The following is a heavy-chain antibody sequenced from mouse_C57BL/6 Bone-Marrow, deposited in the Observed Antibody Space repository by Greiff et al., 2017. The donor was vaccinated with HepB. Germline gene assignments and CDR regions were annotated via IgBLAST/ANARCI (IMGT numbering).Heavy chain of an antibody. CDR2: IHPNSGST. J-gene: IGHJ2*01. CDR1: GYTFTSYW. V-gene: IGHV1-64*01. D-gene: IGHD1-1*01. Sequence: VQLQQPGAELVKPGASVKLSCKASGYTFTSYWMHWVKQRPGQGLEWIGMIHPNSGSTNYNEKFKSNATLTVDKSSSTAYIQLSSLTSEDSAVYYCARGLHGSKGYWGQGTTLTVSS. CDR3: ARGLHGSKGY.